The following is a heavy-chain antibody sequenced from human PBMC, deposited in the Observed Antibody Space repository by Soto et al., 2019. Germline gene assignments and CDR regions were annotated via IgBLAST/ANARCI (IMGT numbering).Heavy chain of an antibody. Sequence: VGSLRLSCAASGFTFSSYAMHWVRQAPGKGLEWVAVISYDGSNKYYADSVKGRFTISRDNSKNTLYLQMNSLRAEDTAVYYCARAGYYYDSSGYYYFDYWGQGTLVTVSS. V-gene: IGHV3-30-3*01. CDR1: GFTFSSYA. CDR3: ARAGYYYDSSGYYYFDY. D-gene: IGHD3-22*01. J-gene: IGHJ4*02. CDR2: ISYDGSNK.